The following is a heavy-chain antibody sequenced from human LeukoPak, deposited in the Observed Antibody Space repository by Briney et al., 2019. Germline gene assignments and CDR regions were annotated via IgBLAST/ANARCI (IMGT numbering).Heavy chain of an antibody. CDR2: IYYSGST. D-gene: IGHD1-26*01. Sequence: SQTLSLTCTVSGGSISSGDYCWSWIRQPPGKGREWIGYIYYSGSTYYNPSLKSRVTISVDTSKKHFSLKLSSVTAADTAVYYCARVDPVGAPFDLGGQGPVVPV. V-gene: IGHV4-30-4*01. CDR1: GGSISSGDYC. CDR3: ARVDPVGAPFDL. J-gene: IGHJ4*02.